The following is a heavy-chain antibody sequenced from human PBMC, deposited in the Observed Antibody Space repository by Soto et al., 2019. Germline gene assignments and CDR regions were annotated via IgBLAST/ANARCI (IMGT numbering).Heavy chain of an antibody. CDR1: GLTFSNYA. J-gene: IGHJ5*02. Sequence: GGSLRLSCAASGLTFSNYALTWVRQAPEKGLEWVSAISESGDATSYADSVKGRFTMSRDNSRNTVYLQMNNLRAEDTAVYYCAKESERHFDLDLWGQGTLVTVSS. CDR2: ISESGDAT. V-gene: IGHV3-23*01. CDR3: AKESERHFDLDL.